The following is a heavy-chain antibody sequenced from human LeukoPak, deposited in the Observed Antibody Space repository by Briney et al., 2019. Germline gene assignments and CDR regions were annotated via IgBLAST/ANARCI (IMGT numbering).Heavy chain of an antibody. J-gene: IGHJ4*02. D-gene: IGHD3-22*01. V-gene: IGHV4-34*01. CDR1: GGSFSGYY. CDR2: INHSGST. CDR3: AGYYYDSSGYYRPFDY. Sequence: SETLSLTCAVYGGSFSGYYWSWIRQPPGKGLEWIGEINHSGSTNYNPSLKSRVTISVDTSKNQFSLKMSSVTAADTAVYCCAGYYYDSSGYYRPFDYWGQGTLVTASS.